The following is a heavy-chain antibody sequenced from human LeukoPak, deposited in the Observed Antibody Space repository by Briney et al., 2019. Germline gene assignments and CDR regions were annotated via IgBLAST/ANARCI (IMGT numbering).Heavy chain of an antibody. CDR3: ARVGVDYSGNVLKYFFDY. Sequence: SEAPSPTCTVSGGSISSYQWRFVRQPPREGLGGVGKIYDSGSANYNPSLKSRVVISVDTSKNQFSLNLTPVTAADTAVYYCARVGVDYSGNVLKYFFDYWGQGTLVTVSS. D-gene: IGHD4-23*01. CDR1: GGSISSYQ. J-gene: IGHJ4*02. V-gene: IGHV4-59*01. CDR2: IYDSGSA.